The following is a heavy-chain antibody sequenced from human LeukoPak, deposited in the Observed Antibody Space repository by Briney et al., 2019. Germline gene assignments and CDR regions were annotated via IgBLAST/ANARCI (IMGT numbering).Heavy chain of an antibody. CDR2: ISYDGSNK. Sequence: GRSLRPSCAASGFTFSSYAMHWVRQAPGKGLEWVAVISYDGSNKYYADSVKGRFTISRDNSKNTLYLQMNSLRAEDTAVYYCARAREGWVTIFGVALGYWGQGTLVTVSS. CDR1: GFTFSSYA. J-gene: IGHJ4*02. CDR3: ARAREGWVTIFGVALGY. V-gene: IGHV3-30-3*01. D-gene: IGHD3-3*01.